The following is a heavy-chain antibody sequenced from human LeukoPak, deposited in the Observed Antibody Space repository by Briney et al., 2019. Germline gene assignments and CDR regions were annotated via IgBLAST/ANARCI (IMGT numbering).Heavy chain of an antibody. CDR3: AGTGGSRNWFDP. V-gene: IGHV4-39*01. CDR2: IYYSGST. Sequence: SETLSLTCTVSGGSISSSSYYWGWIRQPPGKGLEWIGSIYYSGSTYYNPSLKSRVTISVDTSKSQFSLKLSSVTAADTAVYYCAGTGGSRNWFDPWGQGTLVTVSS. J-gene: IGHJ5*02. D-gene: IGHD1-26*01. CDR1: GGSISSSSYY.